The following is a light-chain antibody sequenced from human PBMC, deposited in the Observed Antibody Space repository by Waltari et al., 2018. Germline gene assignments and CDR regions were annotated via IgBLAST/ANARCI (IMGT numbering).Light chain of an antibody. CDR3: ASWDDRLDAYV. CDR1: SSNVGRKL. CDR2: NDV. V-gene: IGLV1-44*01. Sequence: QSVLTQPPSASGTPGQRVIISCSGSSSNVGRKLVNWYHQLPGTAPKLLIFNDVYRPSGVPDRFSGSRSATSASLAISGLQSDDESTYYCASWDDRLDAYVFGTGTRVTVL. J-gene: IGLJ1*01.